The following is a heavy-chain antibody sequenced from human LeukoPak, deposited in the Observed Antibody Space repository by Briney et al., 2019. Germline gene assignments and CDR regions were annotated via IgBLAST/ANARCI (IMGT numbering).Heavy chain of an antibody. Sequence: GGSLRLSCAASGFTFSSYSMNWVRQAPGKGLEWVSSTSSTSSSYIYYADSVKGRFTISRDNAKNSLYLQMNSLRAEDTAVYYCAREVYDYVWGSYRYPGAFDIWGQGTMVTVSS. CDR2: TSSTSSSYI. D-gene: IGHD3-16*02. V-gene: IGHV3-21*01. CDR3: AREVYDYVWGSYRYPGAFDI. CDR1: GFTFSSYS. J-gene: IGHJ3*02.